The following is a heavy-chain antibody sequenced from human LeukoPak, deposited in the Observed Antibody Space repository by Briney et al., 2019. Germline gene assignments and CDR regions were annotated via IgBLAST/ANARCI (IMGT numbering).Heavy chain of an antibody. D-gene: IGHD6-13*01. CDR2: IFHSGST. J-gene: IGHJ3*02. CDR3: ARRIAASDAFDI. CDR1: GGSINNY. V-gene: IGHV4-59*08. Sequence: SETLSLTCTISGGSINNYWSWIRQPPGKGLEWIAYIFHSGSTNYNSSLKSRVTISIDTSKNHFSQKLSSVTAADTAVYYCARRIAASDAFDIWGQGTMVTVSS.